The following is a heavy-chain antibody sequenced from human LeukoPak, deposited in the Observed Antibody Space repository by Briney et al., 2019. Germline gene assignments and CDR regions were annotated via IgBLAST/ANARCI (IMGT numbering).Heavy chain of an antibody. CDR3: ARDIGYCTNGVCYTGHTGFGP. D-gene: IGHD2-8*01. J-gene: IGHJ5*02. Sequence: GASVKVSCKASGYTFTGYYMHWVRQAPGQGLEWMGWINPNSGGTNYAQKFQGRVTMTRDTSISTAYMELSRLRSDDTAVYYCARDIGYCTNGVCYTGHTGFGPWGQGTLVTVSS. CDR2: INPNSGGT. V-gene: IGHV1-2*02. CDR1: GYTFTGYY.